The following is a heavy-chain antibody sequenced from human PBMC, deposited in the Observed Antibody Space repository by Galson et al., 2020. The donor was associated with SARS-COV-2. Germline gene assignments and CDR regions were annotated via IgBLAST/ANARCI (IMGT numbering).Heavy chain of an antibody. D-gene: IGHD3-22*01. V-gene: IGHV5-51*01. J-gene: IGHJ4*02. CDR2: IYPGDPDT. CDR3: AKGDSSSFDY. CDR1: GYSFTSYW. Sequence: GESLKISCKGSGYSFTSYWIGWVRQIPGKGLEWMGIIYPGDPDTRYSPSFQGQVTIPADKSISTAYLHCSSLKASDTAMYYCAKGDSSSFDYWGQGTLVTVSS.